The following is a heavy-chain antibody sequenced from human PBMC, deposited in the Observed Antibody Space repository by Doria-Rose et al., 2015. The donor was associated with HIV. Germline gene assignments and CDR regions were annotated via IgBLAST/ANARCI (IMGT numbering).Heavy chain of an antibody. J-gene: IGHJ4*02. CDR1: GVSLSSPGMG. CDR2: IFSDDER. D-gene: IGHD6-13*01. V-gene: IGHV2-26*01. Sequence: SGPVLVKPTETLTLTCTVSGVSLSSPGMGVSWIRQPPGKAREWLANIFSDDERSYKTSPKSRLTISRGTSKSQVVLTMTDMDPVDTATYYCARIKSSRWYHKYYFDFWGQGTLVIVS. CDR3: ARIKSSRWYHKYYFDF.